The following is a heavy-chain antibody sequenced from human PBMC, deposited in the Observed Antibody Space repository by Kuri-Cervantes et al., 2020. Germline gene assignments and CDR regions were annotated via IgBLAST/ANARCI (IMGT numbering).Heavy chain of an antibody. CDR1: GYTFTGYY. D-gene: IGHD3-3*01. CDR2: ISAYNGNT. Sequence: ASVKVSCKASGYTFTGYYMHWVRQAPGQGLEWMGWISAYNGNTNYAQKLQGRVTMTRNTSISTAYMELSSLRSEDTAVYYCARSAYYDFWSGYYSGYYYGMDVWGQGTTVTVSS. CDR3: ARSAYYDFWSGYYSGYYYGMDV. J-gene: IGHJ6*02. V-gene: IGHV1-8*02.